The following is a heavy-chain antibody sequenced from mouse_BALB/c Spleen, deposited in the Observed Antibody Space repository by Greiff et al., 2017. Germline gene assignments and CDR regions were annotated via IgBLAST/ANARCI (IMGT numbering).Heavy chain of an antibody. CDR1: GYTFTDYE. CDR3: TRANWDYFDY. J-gene: IGHJ2*01. CDR2: IDPETGGT. Sequence: VKLQESGAELVRPGASVTLSCKASGYTFTDYEMHWVKQTPVHGLEWIGAIDPETGGTAYNQKFKGKATLTADKSSSTAYMELRSLTSEDSAVYYCTRANWDYFDYWGQGTTLTVSS. V-gene: IGHV1-15*01. D-gene: IGHD4-1*01.